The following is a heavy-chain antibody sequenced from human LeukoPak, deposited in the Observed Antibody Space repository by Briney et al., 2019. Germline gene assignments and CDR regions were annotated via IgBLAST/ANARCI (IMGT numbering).Heavy chain of an antibody. CDR3: ARGMGITLIDY. V-gene: IGHV3-21*01. CDR2: ISSSSSYI. CDR1: GFTFSSYS. Sequence: GGSLRLSFAASGFTFSSYSMNWVRQAPGKGLEWVSSISSSSSYIYYADSVKGRFTISRDNAKNSLYLQMNSLRAEDTAVYYCARGMGITLIDYWGQGTLVTVSS. D-gene: IGHD3-22*01. J-gene: IGHJ4*02.